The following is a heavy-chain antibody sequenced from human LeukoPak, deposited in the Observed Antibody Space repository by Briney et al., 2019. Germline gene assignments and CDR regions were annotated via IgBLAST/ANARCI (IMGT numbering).Heavy chain of an antibody. CDR2: INPNNGVT. CDR1: GFPFNGYY. V-gene: IGHV1-2*02. CDR3: ARDGHFCGGDCLDAFDI. D-gene: IGHD2-21*02. J-gene: IGHJ3*02. Sequence: ASVKVSCKTSGFPFNGYYIRWVRQAPGQGLEWMGWINPNNGVTNYAQKFQGRVAMTRDTPISTTSMELNRLRSDDTAFYYCARDGHFCGGDCLDAFDIWGQGTMASVSS.